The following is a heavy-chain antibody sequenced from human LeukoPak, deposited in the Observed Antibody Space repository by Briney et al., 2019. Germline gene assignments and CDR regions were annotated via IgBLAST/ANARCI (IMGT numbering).Heavy chain of an antibody. CDR1: GFTFSSYG. J-gene: IGHJ4*02. Sequence: GGSLRLSCAASGFTFSSYGMHWVRQAPGKGLEWVAFIRYDGSNKYYADSVKGRFTISRDNSKNTLYLQMNSLRAEDTAVYYCARGDIVVVPAGRPLDYWGQGTLVTVSS. CDR3: ARGDIVVVPAGRPLDY. CDR2: IRYDGSNK. V-gene: IGHV3-30*02. D-gene: IGHD2-2*01.